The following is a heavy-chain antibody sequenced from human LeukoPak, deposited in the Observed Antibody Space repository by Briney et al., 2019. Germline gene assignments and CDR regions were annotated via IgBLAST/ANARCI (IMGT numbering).Heavy chain of an antibody. CDR3: ARYDGGSGPFDY. CDR1: GLTVTLNY. CDR2: LYSGGNT. D-gene: IGHD3-10*01. V-gene: IGHV3-53*01. J-gene: IGHJ4*02. Sequence: GRYPRVYCVAAGLTVTLNYMSWVRQAPGKWPLWVSVLYSGGNTYYADSVKGRFTISRDNSKNTLYLQMNSLRAEDTAVYYCARYDGGSGPFDYWGQGTLVTVSS.